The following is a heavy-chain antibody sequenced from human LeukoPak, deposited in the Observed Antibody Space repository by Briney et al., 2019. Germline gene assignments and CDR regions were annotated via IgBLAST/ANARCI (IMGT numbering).Heavy chain of an antibody. J-gene: IGHJ4*02. Sequence: VASVKVSCKASGYTFTSYGISWVRQAPGQGLEWMGWISAYNGNTNYAQKLQGRVTMTRDTSTSTVYMELSSLRSEDTAVYYCARARYYDSSGYYYVPTSQYYFDYWGQGTLVTVSS. V-gene: IGHV1-18*01. CDR3: ARARYYDSSGYYYVPTSQYYFDY. CDR1: GYTFTSYG. CDR2: ISAYNGNT. D-gene: IGHD3-22*01.